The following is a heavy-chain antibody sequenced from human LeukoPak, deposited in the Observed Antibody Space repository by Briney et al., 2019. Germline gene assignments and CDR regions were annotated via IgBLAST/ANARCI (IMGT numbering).Heavy chain of an antibody. CDR1: GFTLSTYN. Sequence: GGSLRLSCAASGFTLSTYNMNWVRQAPGKGLEWVSSISSSSSYLFFADSVKGRFSISRDNTKNSLYLQMSGLRAEDTAVYYCARDAVTGYSSGWYKPFPFDSWGQGTLVTVSS. CDR3: ARDAVTGYSSGWYKPFPFDS. J-gene: IGHJ4*02. CDR2: ISSSSSYL. D-gene: IGHD6-19*01. V-gene: IGHV3-21*01.